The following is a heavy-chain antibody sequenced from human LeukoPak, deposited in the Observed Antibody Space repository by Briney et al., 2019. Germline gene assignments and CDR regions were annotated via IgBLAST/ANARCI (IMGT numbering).Heavy chain of an antibody. CDR1: GTSLSGYY. J-gene: IGHJ5*02. V-gene: IGHV4-34*01. Sequence: SETLSLTCAVYGTSLSGYYWSWIRQPPGKGLEWIGEINPSGGTNYNPSLKSRLTISVDTSKNQFSLQLGSVTVADTAVYYCARAGSSSWYRYAWFDPWGQGTLVTVSS. CDR2: INPSGGT. D-gene: IGHD6-13*01. CDR3: ARAGSSSWYRYAWFDP.